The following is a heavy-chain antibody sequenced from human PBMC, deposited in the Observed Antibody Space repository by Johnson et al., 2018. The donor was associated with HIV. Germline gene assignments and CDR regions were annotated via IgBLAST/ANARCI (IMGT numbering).Heavy chain of an antibody. CDR2: ISSSGSTI. CDR1: GFTFSDYY. Sequence: VQVVESGGGVVHPGGSLRLSCAASGFTFSDYYMSWIRQAPGKGLEWVSYISSSGSTIYYADSVKGRFTISRDNAKNSLYLQMNSLRAEDTAVYYCAKMFASAAGLDAFDIWGQGTVVTVSS. CDR3: AKMFASAAGLDAFDI. J-gene: IGHJ3*02. D-gene: IGHD6-13*01. V-gene: IGHV3-11*04.